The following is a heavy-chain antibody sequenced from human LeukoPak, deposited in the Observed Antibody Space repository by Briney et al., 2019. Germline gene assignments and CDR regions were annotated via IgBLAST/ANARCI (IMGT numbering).Heavy chain of an antibody. CDR3: ASPYVGDRPGGIDY. V-gene: IGHV4-39*01. CDR1: GGSISTRLSY. CDR2: IHYTGST. D-gene: IGHD6-6*01. J-gene: IGHJ4*02. Sequence: SETLSLTGTGSGGSISTRLSYWAWLRQPPGKGLEWIATIHYTGSTYCKPSLKSRLTISGDTSKDQFSLKLSSVTAADTAVYYCASPYVGDRPGGIDYWGRGTLVTVSS.